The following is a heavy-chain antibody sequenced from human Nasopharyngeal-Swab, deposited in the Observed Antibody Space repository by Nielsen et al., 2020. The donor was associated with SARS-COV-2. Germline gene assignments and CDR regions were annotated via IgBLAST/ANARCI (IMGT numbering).Heavy chain of an antibody. CDR3: ARKNYFDY. CDR1: GFTFSSYW. J-gene: IGHJ4*02. CDR2: IKQEGSEK. V-gene: IGHV3-7*01. Sequence: GESLKISCAASGFTFSSYWMSWVRQAPGKGLEWVANIKQEGSEKYYVDSLKGRFTISRDNAKNTLYLQMNSLRAEDTAVYYCARKNYFDYWGQGTLVTVSS.